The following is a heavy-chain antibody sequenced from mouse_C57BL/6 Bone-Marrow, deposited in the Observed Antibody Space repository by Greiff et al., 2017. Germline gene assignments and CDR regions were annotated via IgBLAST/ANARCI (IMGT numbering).Heavy chain of an antibody. CDR2: IDPEDGET. D-gene: IGHD1-1*02. CDR1: GFNITDYY. V-gene: IGHV14-2*01. CDR3: AYRLWSRWYFDV. Sequence: VHVKQSGAELVKPGASVKLSCTASGFNITDYYMHWVKQRPEQGLEWIGRIDPEDGETKYAPKFQGKATITADTSSNTAYLQLSSLTSEDAAVYYCAYRLWSRWYFDVWGRGTTVTVSA. J-gene: IGHJ1*03.